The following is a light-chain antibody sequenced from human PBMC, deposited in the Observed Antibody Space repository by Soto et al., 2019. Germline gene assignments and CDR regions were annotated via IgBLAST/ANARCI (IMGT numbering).Light chain of an antibody. CDR3: LQASNFPYT. Sequence: DIQMTQSPSSVSASVGDRVTISCRASQDINNYLVWYQQQPGIAPKVLIYSSSFLHSGAPSRFSGSGSGTEFTLTIDRLQPEDFTTYYCLQASNFPYTFGQGTKLE. J-gene: IGKJ2*01. V-gene: IGKV1-12*01. CDR1: QDINNY. CDR2: SSS.